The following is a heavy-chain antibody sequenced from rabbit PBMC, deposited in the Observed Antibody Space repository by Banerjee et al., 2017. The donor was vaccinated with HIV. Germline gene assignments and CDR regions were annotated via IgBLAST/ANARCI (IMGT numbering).Heavy chain of an antibody. CDR1: EFSFSSSYW. Sequence: QSLEESGGDLVKPGASLTLTCTASEFSFSSSYWICWVRQAPGKGLEWIAYIYPDYGSTDYATWVNGRFTISLDNAQNTVFLQMTSLTAADTATYFCARDNYADSGYAYLFKLWGQGTLVTVS. V-gene: IGHV1S40*01. D-gene: IGHD6-1*01. J-gene: IGHJ4*01. CDR3: ARDNYADSGYAYLFKL. CDR2: IYPDYGST.